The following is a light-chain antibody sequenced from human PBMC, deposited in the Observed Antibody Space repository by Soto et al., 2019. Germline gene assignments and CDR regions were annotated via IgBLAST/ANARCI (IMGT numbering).Light chain of an antibody. CDR3: QHYNSYSEA. V-gene: IGKV1-5*03. Sequence: IRMTQSPSTLFVSXGDRVTISCRTRRTISSFLAGYQQKPGRAPKLXXYKASTLKSGAPSSFSGSGSATEFTRTISSLQPDDFATYYGQHYNSYSEAFGQGTKVDIK. CDR1: RTISSF. J-gene: IGKJ1*01. CDR2: KAS.